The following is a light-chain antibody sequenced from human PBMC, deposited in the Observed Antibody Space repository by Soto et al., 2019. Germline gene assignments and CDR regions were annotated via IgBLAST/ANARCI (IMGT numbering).Light chain of an antibody. J-gene: IGKJ4*01. V-gene: IGKV1-16*01. CDR3: QQYQSYPPS. Sequence: DIQMTQSPPSLSASVGDRVTIICRASEGINTYLAWFQQKPGKAPKSLIYGATSLERGVPSRFSGSGGDTDFSLNISSLQPEDIATYYCQQYQSYPPSFGGGTKVDIK. CDR2: GAT. CDR1: EGINTY.